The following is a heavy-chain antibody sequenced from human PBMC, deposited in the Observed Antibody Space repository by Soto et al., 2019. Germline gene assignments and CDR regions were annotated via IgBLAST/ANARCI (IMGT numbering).Heavy chain of an antibody. CDR3: ARLELHYGSGGYFDY. Sequence: GGSLRLSCAASGFTFSSYSMNWVRQAPGKGLEWVSSISSSSYIYYADSVKGRFTVSRDNAKNSLYLQMNSLRAEDTAVYYCARLELHYGSGGYFDYWGQGTLVTVSS. CDR2: ISSSSYI. CDR1: GFTFSSYS. J-gene: IGHJ4*02. D-gene: IGHD3-10*01. V-gene: IGHV3-21*01.